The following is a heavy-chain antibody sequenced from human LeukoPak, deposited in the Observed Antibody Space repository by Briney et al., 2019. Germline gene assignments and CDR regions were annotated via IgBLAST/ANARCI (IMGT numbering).Heavy chain of an antibody. V-gene: IGHV3-15*01. CDR1: GLTFSNAW. D-gene: IGHD6-19*01. J-gene: IGHJ4*02. Sequence: GGSLRLSCAASGLTFSNAWMSWVRQAPGKGLEWVGRIKSKPDSGTTDYAAPVKGRFTISRDDSKNTLYLQMNSLKTEDTAVYYCTWGSSGWYRGGLGYWGQGTLVTVSS. CDR2: IKSKPDSGTT. CDR3: TWGSSGWYRGGLGY.